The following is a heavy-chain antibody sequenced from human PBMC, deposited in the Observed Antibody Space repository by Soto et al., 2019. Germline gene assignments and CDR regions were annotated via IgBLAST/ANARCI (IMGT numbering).Heavy chain of an antibody. CDR1: GFTFSSYG. J-gene: IGHJ6*02. CDR2: ISYDGSNK. CDR3: AKDLTIFGVVTFYGMDV. D-gene: IGHD3-3*01. V-gene: IGHV3-30*18. Sequence: GGSLRLSCAASGFTFSSYGMHWVRQAPGKGLEWVAVISYDGSNKYYADSVKGRFTISRDNSKNTLYLQMNSLRAEDTAVYYCAKDLTIFGVVTFYGMDVWGQGTTVTVSS.